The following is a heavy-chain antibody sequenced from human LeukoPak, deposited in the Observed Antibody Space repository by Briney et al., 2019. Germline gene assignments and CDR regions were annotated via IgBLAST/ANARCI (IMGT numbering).Heavy chain of an antibody. J-gene: IGHJ4*02. D-gene: IGHD3-10*01. CDR2: INPNSGGT. CDR3: ATEGKMVRGVYTDY. V-gene: IGHV1-2*02. Sequence: ASVKVSCKASGYTFTGYYMHWVRQAPGQGLEWMGWINPNSGGTNYAQKFQSRVTMTRDTSISTVYMELSSLRSEDTAVYYCATEGKMVRGVYTDYWGQGTLVTVSS. CDR1: GYTFTGYY.